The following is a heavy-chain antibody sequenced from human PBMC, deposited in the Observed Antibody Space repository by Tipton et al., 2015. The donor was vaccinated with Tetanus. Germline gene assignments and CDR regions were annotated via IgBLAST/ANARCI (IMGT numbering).Heavy chain of an antibody. CDR3: ARVPTNPLAVDRPTDY. J-gene: IGHJ4*02. Sequence: QVQLVQSGAEVKKPGASMKVSCKAFGYIFTSYGISWVRQAPGQGLEWMGWISGNNGDTKYAQNLQGRVTMTTDTSTSTAYMELRSLTSDDTAVYYCARVPTNPLAVDRPTDYWGQGTLVTVSS. CDR1: GYIFTSYG. D-gene: IGHD6-19*01. V-gene: IGHV1-18*01. CDR2: ISGNNGDT.